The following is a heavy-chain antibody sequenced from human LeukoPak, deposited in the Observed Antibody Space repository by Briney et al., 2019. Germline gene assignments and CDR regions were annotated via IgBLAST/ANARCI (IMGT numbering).Heavy chain of an antibody. CDR1: GFTFSSYA. Sequence: GGSLRLSCAASGFTFSSYAMSWVRQAPGKGLEWVSAISSSGGSTYYTDSVKGRFTISRDNSKNTLYLQMNSPRAEDTAVYYCAKDGGGSYSYFDYWGQGTLVTVSS. CDR2: ISSSGGST. CDR3: AKDGGGSYSYFDY. D-gene: IGHD1-26*01. J-gene: IGHJ4*02. V-gene: IGHV3-23*01.